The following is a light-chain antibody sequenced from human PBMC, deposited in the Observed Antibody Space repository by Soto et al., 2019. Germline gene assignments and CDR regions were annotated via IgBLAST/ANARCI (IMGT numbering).Light chain of an antibody. J-gene: IGKJ2*01. CDR2: DAS. CDR1: ESISNW. V-gene: IGKV1-5*01. CDR3: QQYKSYSYT. Sequence: GDRVAITCRASESISNWLAWYQQKPGKAPKVLIYDASRLQRGVPERFSGSGSGTEFTLTISSLQADDIATYYCQQYKSYSYTFGQGTNLEI.